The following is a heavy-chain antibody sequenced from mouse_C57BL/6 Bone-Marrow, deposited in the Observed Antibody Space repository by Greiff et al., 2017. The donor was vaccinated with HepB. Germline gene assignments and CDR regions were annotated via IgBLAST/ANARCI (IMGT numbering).Heavy chain of an antibody. J-gene: IGHJ2*01. V-gene: IGHV1-74*01. D-gene: IGHD1-1*01. CDR3: AIRIYYYGSSSYYFDY. CDR1: GYTFTSYW. Sequence: QVHVKQPGAELVKPGASVKVSCKASGYTFTSYWMHWVKQRPGQGLEWIGRIHPSDSDTNYNQKFKGKATLTVDKSSSTAYMQLSSLTSEDSAVYYCAIRIYYYGSSSYYFDYWGQGTTLTVSS. CDR2: IHPSDSDT.